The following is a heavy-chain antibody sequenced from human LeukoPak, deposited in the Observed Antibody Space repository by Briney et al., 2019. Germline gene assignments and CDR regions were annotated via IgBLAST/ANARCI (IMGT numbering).Heavy chain of an antibody. CDR3: AKPLHDYGDSYFDY. V-gene: IGHV3-74*01. CDR2: IKGDGSHT. D-gene: IGHD4/OR15-4a*01. Sequence: GGSLRLSCAASGFTFSNYWMHWVRQAPGKGLVWVSRIKGDGSHTIYADSVKGRFTISRDNAKNTLYLQMNSLRAEDTAVYYCAKPLHDYGDSYFDYWGQGTLVTVSS. CDR1: GFTFSNYW. J-gene: IGHJ4*02.